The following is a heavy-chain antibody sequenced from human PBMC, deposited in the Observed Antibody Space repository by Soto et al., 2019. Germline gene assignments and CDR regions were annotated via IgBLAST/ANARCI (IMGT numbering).Heavy chain of an antibody. CDR1: GGSFSGYY. D-gene: IGHD5-18*01. V-gene: IGHV4-34*01. CDR3: ARGLSDTAMVTDFDY. J-gene: IGHJ4*02. Sequence: ETLSLTCAVYGGSFSGYYWSWIRQPPGKGLEWIGEINHSGSTNYNPSLKSRVTISVDTSKDQFSLKLSSVTAADTAVYYCARGLSDTAMVTDFDYWGQGTLVTVSS. CDR2: INHSGST.